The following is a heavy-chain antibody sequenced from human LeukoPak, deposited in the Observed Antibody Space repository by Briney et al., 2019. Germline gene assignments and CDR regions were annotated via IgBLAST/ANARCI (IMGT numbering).Heavy chain of an antibody. V-gene: IGHV3-48*02. CDR3: ARDSPPRPRSKKEYPIGDY. CDR2: ISSSSINI. J-gene: IGHJ4*02. D-gene: IGHD2-2*01. Sequence: GGSLRLSCAASGFTFSSYSMNWVRHAPVNGLEEVSYISSSSINIYYADSVKGRFTISRDNAKNSLYLHMNSLRDEDTAVYYCARDSPPRPRSKKEYPIGDYWGQGTLVTVSS. CDR1: GFTFSSYS.